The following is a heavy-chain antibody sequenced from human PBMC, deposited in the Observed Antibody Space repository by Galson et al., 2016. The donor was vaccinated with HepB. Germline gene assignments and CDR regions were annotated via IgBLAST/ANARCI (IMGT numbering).Heavy chain of an antibody. D-gene: IGHD4-11*01. J-gene: IGHJ5*02. V-gene: IGHV4-39*07. CDR3: ARLTLNEHSNNWFDP. CDR1: GGSIRSSDSY. CDR2: MFYSGAT. Sequence: SETLSLTCTVSGGSIRSSDSYWGWIRQPPGKGLESIGSMFYSGATYLNPSLKSRATISVDTSKNQFSLKLRSVTAADTAVYFCARLTLNEHSNNWFDPWGRGTLVTGAS.